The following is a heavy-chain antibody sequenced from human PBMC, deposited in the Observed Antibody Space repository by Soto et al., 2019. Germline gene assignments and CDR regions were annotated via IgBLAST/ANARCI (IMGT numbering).Heavy chain of an antibody. J-gene: IGHJ6*02. CDR1: GYTFTGYY. CDR3: ASANCSGGSCYGYYYYYYGMDV. CDR2: INPNSGGT. D-gene: IGHD2-15*01. Sequence: GSSVKVSCKASGYTFTGYYMHWVRQAPGQGLEWMAWINPNSGGTNYAQKFQGRVTMTRDTSISTAYMELSRLRSDDTAVYYCASANCSGGSCYGYYYYYYGMDVWGQGTTVTV. V-gene: IGHV1-2*02.